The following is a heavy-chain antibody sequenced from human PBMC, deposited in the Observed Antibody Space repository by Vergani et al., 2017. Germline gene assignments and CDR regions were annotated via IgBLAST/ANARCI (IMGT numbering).Heavy chain of an antibody. V-gene: IGHV4-39*01. D-gene: IGHD4-23*01. CDR1: GGSITSSSYY. CDR2: IYHSGGA. Sequence: QVQLQESGPGLVKPSETLSLTCTVSGGSITSSSYYWGWIRQPPGKGLEWIGNIYHSGGAYYNPSLKGRVTVSVDTSKNQFSLEVTSVTAADTAVYYCARGTVVNWFDPWGQGTLVTVSS. J-gene: IGHJ5*02. CDR3: ARGTVVNWFDP.